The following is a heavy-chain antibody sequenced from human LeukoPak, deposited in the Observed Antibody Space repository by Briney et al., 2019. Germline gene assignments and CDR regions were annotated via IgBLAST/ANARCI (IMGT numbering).Heavy chain of an antibody. J-gene: IGHJ4*02. D-gene: IGHD3-10*01. Sequence: PSETLSLTCAVSGYSISSGYYWGWIRQPPGKGLEWIGSIYHTGSTYFNPSLKSRVTISVDTSKNQFSLKLNSMTAADTAVYFCARVSGSGNYVLDYWGQGTLVTVSS. CDR2: IYHTGST. V-gene: IGHV4-38-2*01. CDR3: ARVSGSGNYVLDY. CDR1: GYSISSGYY.